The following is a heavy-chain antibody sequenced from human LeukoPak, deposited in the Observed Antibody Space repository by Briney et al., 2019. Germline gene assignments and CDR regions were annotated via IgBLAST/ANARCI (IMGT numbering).Heavy chain of an antibody. V-gene: IGHV3-30*18. J-gene: IGHJ4*02. CDR3: AKDIGRQWLALDY. CDR1: GFTFSSYG. D-gene: IGHD6-19*01. Sequence: GGSLRLSCAASGFTFSSYGMHWVRQAPGKGLEWVAVISYDGSNKYYADSVKDRFTISRDNSKNMLYLQMNSLRAEDTAVYYCAKDIGRQWLALDYWGQGTLVTVSS. CDR2: ISYDGSNK.